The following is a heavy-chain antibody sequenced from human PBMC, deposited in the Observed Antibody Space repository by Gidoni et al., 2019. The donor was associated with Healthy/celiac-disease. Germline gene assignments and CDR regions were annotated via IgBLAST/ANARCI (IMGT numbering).Heavy chain of an antibody. CDR2: IKQDGSEK. D-gene: IGHD6-19*01. CDR3: ARDSSSGWSDAFDI. CDR1: GFTFSSYW. Sequence: EVQLVESGGGLVQPGGSLRLSCAASGFTFSSYWMSWVRQAPGKGLEWVANIKQDGSEKYYVDSVKGRFTISRDNAKNSLYLQRNSLRAEDTAVYYCARDSSSGWSDAFDIWGQGTMVTVSS. V-gene: IGHV3-7*01. J-gene: IGHJ3*02.